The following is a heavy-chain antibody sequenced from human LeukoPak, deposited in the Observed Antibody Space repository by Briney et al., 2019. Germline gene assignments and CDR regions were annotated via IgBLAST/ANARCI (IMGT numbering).Heavy chain of an antibody. CDR1: GGSISSSSYY. J-gene: IGHJ6*02. D-gene: IGHD1-26*01. V-gene: IGHV4-39*07. Sequence: SETLSLTCTVSGGSISSSSYYWGWIRQPPGKGLEWIGSIYYSGSTYYNPSLKSRVTISVDTSKNQFSLKLSSVTAADTAVYYCARLVRGLTHYYYYGMDVWGQGTTVTVSS. CDR3: ARLVRGLTHYYYYGMDV. CDR2: IYYSGST.